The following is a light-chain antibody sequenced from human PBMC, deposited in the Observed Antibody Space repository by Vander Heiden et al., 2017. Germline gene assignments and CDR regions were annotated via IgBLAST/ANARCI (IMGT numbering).Light chain of an antibody. J-gene: IGLJ2*01. CDR2: EVN. V-gene: IGLV2-23*02. CDR1: SSDVGSYNL. Sequence: QSALTQPASVSGSPGQSITISCTGTSSDVGSYNLVSWYQQHPGKAPQLMIYEVNKRPSGVSNRFSGSKSGNTASLTISGLQAEDEADYYCCSYAGSSTVVFGGGTKLTVL. CDR3: CSYAGSSTVV.